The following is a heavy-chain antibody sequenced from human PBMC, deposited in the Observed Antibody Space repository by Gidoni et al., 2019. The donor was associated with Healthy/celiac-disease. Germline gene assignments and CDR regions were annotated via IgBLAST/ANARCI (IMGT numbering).Heavy chain of an antibody. CDR1: GGSFSGYY. V-gene: IGHV4-34*01. Sequence: QVQLQRWGAGLLKPSETLSLTCAVYGGSFSGYYWSWIRQPPGKGLEWIGEINHSGSTNYNPSLKSRVTISVDTSKNQFSLKLSSVTAADTAVYYCARDNGGYYYYYMDVWGKGTTVTVSS. D-gene: IGHD1-20*01. J-gene: IGHJ6*03. CDR3: ARDNGGYYYYYMDV. CDR2: INHSGST.